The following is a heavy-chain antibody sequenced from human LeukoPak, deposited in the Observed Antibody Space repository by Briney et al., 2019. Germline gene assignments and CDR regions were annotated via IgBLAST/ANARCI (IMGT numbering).Heavy chain of an antibody. CDR1: AGSITSSSYY. CDR3: ARHAHYSYYMDV. V-gene: IGHV4-39*01. CDR2: IYYSGST. J-gene: IGHJ6*03. Sequence: SETLSLTCTVSAGSITSSSYYWGWIRQPPGKGLEWIGSIYYSGSTYYNPSLKSRLTISVDTSKNQFSLNLSSVTAADTAVYYCARHAHYSYYMDVWGKGTTVTVSS.